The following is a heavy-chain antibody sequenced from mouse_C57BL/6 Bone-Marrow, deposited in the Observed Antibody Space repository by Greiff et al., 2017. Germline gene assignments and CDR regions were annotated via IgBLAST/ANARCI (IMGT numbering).Heavy chain of an antibody. Sequence: VQLQQSGPELVKPGASVKISCKASGYTFTDYYMNWVKQSHGKSLEWIGDINPNNGGTSYNQKFKGKATLTVDKSSSTAYMELRSLTSEDSAVYYCARPGYYGWFAYWGQGTLVTVSA. CDR1: GYTFTDYY. J-gene: IGHJ3*01. V-gene: IGHV1-26*01. CDR3: ARPGYYGWFAY. D-gene: IGHD2-3*01. CDR2: INPNNGGT.